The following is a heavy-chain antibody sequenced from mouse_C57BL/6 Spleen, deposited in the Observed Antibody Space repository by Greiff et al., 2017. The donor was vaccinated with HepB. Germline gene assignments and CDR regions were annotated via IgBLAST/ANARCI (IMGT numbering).Heavy chain of an antibody. CDR2: INPSTGDT. J-gene: IGHJ2*01. V-gene: IGHV1-42*01. Sequence: VQLQQSGPELVKPGASVKISCKASGYSFTGYYMNWVKQSPEKSLEWIGEINPSTGDTTYNQKFKAKATLTVDKSSSTAYMQLKSLTSEDSAVYYCATSPFDYWGQGTTLTVSS. CDR3: ATSPFDY. CDR1: GYSFTGYY.